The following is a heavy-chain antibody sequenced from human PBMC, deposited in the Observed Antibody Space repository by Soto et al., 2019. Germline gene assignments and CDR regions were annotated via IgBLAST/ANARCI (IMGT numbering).Heavy chain of an antibody. Sequence: EVQLVESGGGVVQPGGSLRLSCAASGFTFSSYSMNWVRQAPGKGLEWVSYISSGSSTIYYAASVKGRFTISRDNAQNSLYRQMNSLRAEDTAVYYCAKTYSSGRGAFDVWGQGTMVTVSS. V-gene: IGHV3-48*01. CDR3: AKTYSSGRGAFDV. D-gene: IGHD6-19*01. CDR1: GFTFSSYS. CDR2: ISSGSSTI. J-gene: IGHJ3*01.